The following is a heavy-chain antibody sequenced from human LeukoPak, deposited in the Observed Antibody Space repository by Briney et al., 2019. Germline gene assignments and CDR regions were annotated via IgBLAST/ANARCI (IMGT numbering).Heavy chain of an antibody. J-gene: IGHJ4*02. CDR2: INPNSGGT. D-gene: IGHD1-26*01. CDR1: GYTFTSYG. CDR3: ARVLGSGSYPFKKYYFDY. Sequence: ASVKVSCKASGYTFTSYGISWVRQAPGQGLEWMGWINPNSGGTNYAQKFQGRDTMTRDTSISTAYMELSRLRSDDTAVYYCARVLGSGSYPFKKYYFDYWGQGTLVTVSS. V-gene: IGHV1-2*02.